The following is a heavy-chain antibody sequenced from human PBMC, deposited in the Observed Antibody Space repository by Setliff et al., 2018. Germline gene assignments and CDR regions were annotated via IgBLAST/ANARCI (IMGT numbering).Heavy chain of an antibody. CDR2: IYYSGST. Sequence: PSETLSLTCTVSGYSISSGYYWSWIRQPPGKGLEWIGSIYYSGSTNYNPSLKSRVTISVDTSKNQSSLKLSSVTAADTAVYYCASLSSMSVTTSYWGQGTLVTSPQ. D-gene: IGHD4-17*01. CDR3: ASLSSMSVTTSY. J-gene: IGHJ4*02. CDR1: GYSISSGYY. V-gene: IGHV4-38-2*02.